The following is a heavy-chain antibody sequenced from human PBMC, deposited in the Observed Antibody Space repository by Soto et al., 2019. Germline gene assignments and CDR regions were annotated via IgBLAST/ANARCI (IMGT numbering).Heavy chain of an antibody. CDR3: ARDGITLAWEFYYYGMDV. D-gene: IGHD1-20*01. J-gene: IGHJ6*02. V-gene: IGHV1-18*01. CDR1: GYTFTSYG. CDR2: ISAYNGNT. Sequence: ASVKVSCKASGYTFTSYGISWVRQAPGQGLEWMGWISAYNGNTNYAQKLQGRVTMTTDTSTSTAYMELRSLRSDDTAVYYCARDGITLAWEFYYYGMDVWGQGTTVTVSS.